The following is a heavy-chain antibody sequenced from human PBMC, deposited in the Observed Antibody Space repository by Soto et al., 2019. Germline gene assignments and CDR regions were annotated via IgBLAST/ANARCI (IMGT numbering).Heavy chain of an antibody. CDR3: ARDGRSATVTTVGWYFDL. Sequence: PSETLSLTCAVAGGSISSSNWWSWVRQPPGKGLEWIGEIYHSGSTNYNPSLKSRVTISVDKSKNQFSLKLSSVTAADTAVYYCARDGRSATVTTVGWYFDLWGRGTLVT. V-gene: IGHV4-4*02. CDR1: GGSISSSNW. CDR2: IYHSGST. D-gene: IGHD4-17*01. J-gene: IGHJ2*01.